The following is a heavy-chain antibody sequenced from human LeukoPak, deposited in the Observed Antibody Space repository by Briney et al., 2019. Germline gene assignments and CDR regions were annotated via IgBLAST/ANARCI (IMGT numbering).Heavy chain of an antibody. D-gene: IGHD3-22*01. V-gene: IGHV1-2*02. J-gene: IGHJ4*02. CDR3: ARDERYDSSGYPFDS. CDR1: GYTFTGYF. Sequence: ASVKVSCKASGYTFTGYFMHWVRQAPGQGLGWMGWINPNSGGTNYAQKFQGRVTMTRDTSISTAYMELSRLRSDDTAVYYCARDERYDSSGYPFDSWGQGTLVTVSS. CDR2: INPNSGGT.